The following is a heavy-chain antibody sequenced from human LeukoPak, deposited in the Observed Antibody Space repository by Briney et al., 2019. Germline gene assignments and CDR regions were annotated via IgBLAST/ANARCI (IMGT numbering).Heavy chain of an antibody. CDR1: GFTFSSYS. V-gene: IGHV3-48*04. CDR2: ISSSSSTI. Sequence: GGSLRLSCAASGFTFSSYSMNWVRQAPGKGLEWVSYISSSSSTIYYADSVKGRFTVSRDNAKNSLYLQMSSLGAEDTAVYYCGMAMDVWGRGTTVTVSS. D-gene: IGHD5-24*01. CDR3: GMAMDV. J-gene: IGHJ6*02.